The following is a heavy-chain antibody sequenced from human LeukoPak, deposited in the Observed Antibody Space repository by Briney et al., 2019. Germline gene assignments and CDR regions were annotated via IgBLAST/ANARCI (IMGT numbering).Heavy chain of an antibody. CDR1: GGSISSYY. D-gene: IGHD2-2*01. J-gene: IGHJ4*02. CDR2: IYYSGST. V-gene: IGHV4-59*01. CDR3: ARGGLEYQLLSYFDY. Sequence: SETLSLTCTVSGGSISSYYWSWIRHPPGKGLEWIGYIYYSGSTNFNPSLKSRVTISVDTSKNQFSLKLSSVTAADTAVYYCARGGLEYQLLSYFDYWGQGTLVTVSS.